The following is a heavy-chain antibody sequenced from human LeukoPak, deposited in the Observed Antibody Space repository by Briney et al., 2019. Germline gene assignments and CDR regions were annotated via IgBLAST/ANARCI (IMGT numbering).Heavy chain of an antibody. D-gene: IGHD7-27*01. J-gene: IGHJ4*02. V-gene: IGHV4-4*02. CDR1: GGSISSSNW. CDR3: ARDLHPNWGSYTTNDY. Sequence: SETLSLTCAVSGGSISSSNWWSWVRQPPGKGLEWIGEIYHSGSTNYNPSLKSRVTISVDKSKNQFSLKLSSVTAADTAVYYCARDLHPNWGSYTTNDYWGQGTLVTVSS. CDR2: IYHSGST.